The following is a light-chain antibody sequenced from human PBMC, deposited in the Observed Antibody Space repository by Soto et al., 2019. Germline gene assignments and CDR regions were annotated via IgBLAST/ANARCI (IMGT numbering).Light chain of an antibody. V-gene: IGKV3-15*01. CDR1: QSVRSN. J-gene: IGKJ5*01. Sequence: EIVMTQSPATPSASPGEEATLPCRASQSVRSNIAWYQQKPGQAPRLLIYGASTRATGIPARFSGSGSGTEFTLTISSLQSEDFAVYYCQQYNTWPPITFGQGTRLEIK. CDR2: GAS. CDR3: QQYNTWPPIT.